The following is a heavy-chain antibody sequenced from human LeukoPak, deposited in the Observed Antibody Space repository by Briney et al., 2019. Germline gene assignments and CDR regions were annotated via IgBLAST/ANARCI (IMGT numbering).Heavy chain of an antibody. D-gene: IGHD5-12*01. Sequence: SETLSLTCTVSGGSISSYYWSWIRQPPGKGLEWIGDIYYSGSTNYSTNYNPSLKSRVTISIDTSKKQFSLKLRSVTAADTAVYYCASVRNLVATSRPGDGDYFDYWGQGTLVTVSS. J-gene: IGHJ4*02. CDR3: ASVRNLVATSRPGDGDYFDY. CDR1: GGSISSYY. CDR2: IYYSGSTNYST. V-gene: IGHV4-59*01.